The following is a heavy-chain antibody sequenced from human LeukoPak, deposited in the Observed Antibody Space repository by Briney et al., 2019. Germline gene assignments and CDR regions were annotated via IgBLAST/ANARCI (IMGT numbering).Heavy chain of an antibody. J-gene: IGHJ4*02. CDR2: INPSGGST. Sequence: ASVKVSCKASGYTFTGYYVRWVRQAPGQGLEWMGIINPSGGSTSYAQKFQGRVTMTRDTSTSTVYMELSSLRSDDTAVYYCARAVPAAAYWGQGTLVTVSS. D-gene: IGHD2-2*01. V-gene: IGHV1-46*01. CDR3: ARAVPAAAY. CDR1: GYTFTGYY.